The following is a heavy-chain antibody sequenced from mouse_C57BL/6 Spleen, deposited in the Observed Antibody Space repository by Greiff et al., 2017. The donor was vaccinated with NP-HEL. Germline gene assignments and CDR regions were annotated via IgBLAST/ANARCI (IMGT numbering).Heavy chain of an antibody. Sequence: QVQLKESGPGILQSSQTLSLTCSFSGFSLSTSGMGVSWIRQPSGKGLEWLAHIYWDDDKRYNPSLKSRLTISKDTSRNQVFLKITSVDTADTATYYCARSGGNGGFAYWGQGTLVTVSA. D-gene: IGHD2-1*01. CDR1: GFSLSTSGMG. V-gene: IGHV8-12*01. J-gene: IGHJ3*01. CDR2: IYWDDDK. CDR3: ARSGGNGGFAY.